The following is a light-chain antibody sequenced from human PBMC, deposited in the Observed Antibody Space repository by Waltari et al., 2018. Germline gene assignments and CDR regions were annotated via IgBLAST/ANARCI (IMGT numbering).Light chain of an antibody. J-gene: IGLJ7*01. CDR1: SSNIGTNY. V-gene: IGLV1-51*02. Sequence: QSVLTQPPSVSAAPGPRVTISCSGSSSNIGTNYVSWYRQFPGTAPKLLTYENTERPSGIPGRFSGSKSGTSATLDITGLQAGDEADYYCGTWDSSLSGAVFGGGTHLTVL. CDR3: GTWDSSLSGAV. CDR2: ENT.